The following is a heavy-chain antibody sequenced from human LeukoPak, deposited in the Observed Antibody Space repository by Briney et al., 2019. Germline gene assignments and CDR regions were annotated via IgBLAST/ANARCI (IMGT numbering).Heavy chain of an antibody. CDR3: ARAPDGRYFDPGAFDI. D-gene: IGHD3-9*01. CDR1: GVSISSSSYY. J-gene: IGHJ3*02. CDR2: IYYGGST. V-gene: IGHV4-39*07. Sequence: PSETLSLTCSVSGVSISSSSYYWGWIRQPPGKGLEWIVSIYYGGSTYYNPSLKGRVTMSLDTSKNQFSLKLSSVTAADTAVYYCARAPDGRYFDPGAFDIWGQGTMVTVSS.